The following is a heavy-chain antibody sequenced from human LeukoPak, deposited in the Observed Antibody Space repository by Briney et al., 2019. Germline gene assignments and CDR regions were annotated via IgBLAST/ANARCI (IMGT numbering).Heavy chain of an antibody. CDR1: GGSVINTNW. CDR2: VHLDGRT. CDR3: AREGGFYRPLDY. J-gene: IGHJ4*02. V-gene: IGHV4-4*02. D-gene: IGHD3-3*01. Sequence: PSETLSLTCGVSGGSVINTNWWTWVRQPPGKGLEWIGEVHLDGRTNYNPSLESRLTMSVDVSENQVSLKLTSATAADTAVYYCAREGGFYRPLDYSGQGTLVTVSS.